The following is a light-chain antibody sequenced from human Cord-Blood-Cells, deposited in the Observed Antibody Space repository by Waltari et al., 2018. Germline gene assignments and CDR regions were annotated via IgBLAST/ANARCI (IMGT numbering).Light chain of an antibody. J-gene: IGKJ3*01. CDR2: AAS. Sequence: AIRMTQSLSTIPASTGQRVTITCRASQGISSYLGWYQQKAGTAPKLLSYAASSLQSGVPSTFCGRVCGTDFTLTISCLHTEDFATYSSQQYNIYPCTFGPRTKVDI. V-gene: IGKV1-8*01. CDR1: QGISSY. CDR3: QQYNIYPCT.